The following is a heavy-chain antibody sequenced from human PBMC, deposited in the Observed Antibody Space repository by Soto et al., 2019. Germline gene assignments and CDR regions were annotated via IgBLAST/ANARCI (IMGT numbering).Heavy chain of an antibody. D-gene: IGHD4-17*01. Sequence: SETLSLTCTVSGGSISSGDYYWSWIRQPPGKGLEWIGYIYYSGSTYYNPSLKSRVTISVDTSKNQFSLKLSSVTAADTAVYYCGRSPGYGGKGYYFDYWGQGTLVTVSS. V-gene: IGHV4-30-4*01. CDR3: GRSPGYGGKGYYFDY. CDR1: GGSISSGDYY. CDR2: IYYSGST. J-gene: IGHJ4*02.